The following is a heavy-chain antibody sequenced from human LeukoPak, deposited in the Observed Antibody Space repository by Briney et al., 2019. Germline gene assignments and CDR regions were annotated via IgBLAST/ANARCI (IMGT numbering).Heavy chain of an antibody. CDR2: IYYSGST. Sequence: SETLSLTCTVSLGSISGYYWSWIRQPPGKGLEWSGYIYYSGSTNYNPSLKSPVTISVDTSKHQFSLKLSSVTAADTAVYYCASSLQAQWLVVFDYWGQGAWSPSPQ. D-gene: IGHD6-19*01. V-gene: IGHV4-59*01. J-gene: IGHJ4*02. CDR3: ASSLQAQWLVVFDY. CDR1: LGSISGYY.